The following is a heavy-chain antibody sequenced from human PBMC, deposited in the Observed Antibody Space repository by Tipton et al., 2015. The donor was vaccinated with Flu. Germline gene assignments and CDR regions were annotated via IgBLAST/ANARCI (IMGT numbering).Heavy chain of an antibody. Sequence: GSLRLSCAASGFTFSASAMHWVRQASGKGLEWVGRIRSKTNKYVTVYAESVQGRFTISRDDSKNTAYLQMNNLKIEDTAVYYCTRHADGYNDYWGQGTLVTVSS. D-gene: IGHD5-24*01. CDR3: TRHADGYNDY. CDR2: IRSKTNKYVT. CDR1: GFTFSASA. J-gene: IGHJ4*02. V-gene: IGHV3-73*01.